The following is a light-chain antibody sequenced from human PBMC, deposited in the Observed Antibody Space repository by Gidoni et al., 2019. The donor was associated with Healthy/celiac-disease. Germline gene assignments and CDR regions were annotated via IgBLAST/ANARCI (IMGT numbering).Light chain of an antibody. Sequence: GDRVTITCRASQSISSYLNWYQQKPGKAPKLLIYAASSLQSGVPSRFSGSGSGTDFTLTISSLQPEDFATYYCQQSYRTHLTFGGGTKVEIK. J-gene: IGKJ4*01. CDR2: AAS. V-gene: IGKV1-39*01. CDR3: QQSYRTHLT. CDR1: QSISSY.